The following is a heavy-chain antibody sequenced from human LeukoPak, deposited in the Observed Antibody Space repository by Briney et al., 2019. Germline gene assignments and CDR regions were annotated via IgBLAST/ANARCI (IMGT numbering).Heavy chain of an antibody. CDR1: RFIFSSYW. J-gene: IGHJ5*02. V-gene: IGHV3-7*01. D-gene: IGHD6-13*01. Sequence: GGSLRLSCAASRFIFSSYWMSWVRQAPGKGLEWVANIKQDGSEKYYADSVKGRFTISRDNAKNSLFLEMNSLRAEDTAVYYCARVRGAAAGNSFRFDPWGQGTLVTVSS. CDR3: ARVRGAAAGNSFRFDP. CDR2: IKQDGSEK.